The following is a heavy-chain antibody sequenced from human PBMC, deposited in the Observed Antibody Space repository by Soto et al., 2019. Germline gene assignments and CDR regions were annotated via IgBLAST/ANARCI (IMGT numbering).Heavy chain of an antibody. V-gene: IGHV4-31*03. J-gene: IGHJ6*02. CDR1: GGSIRSGGYY. CDR3: ARDRLMATAGTARHYFGLDV. D-gene: IGHD5-18*01. Sequence: SETLSFTCTVSGGSIRSGGYYWSWVRQSPRRGLEWIGNIYYSGSTYYNPSLKSRLTISVDTSKNQFSLNLSSVTAADTAVYYCARDRLMATAGTARHYFGLDVWGQGTTVTVSS. CDR2: IYYSGST.